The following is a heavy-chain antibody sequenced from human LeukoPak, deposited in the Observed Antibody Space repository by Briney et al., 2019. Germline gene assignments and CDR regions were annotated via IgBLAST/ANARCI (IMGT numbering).Heavy chain of an antibody. CDR3: ARDRAIVVVPAAMNYYYYYGMDV. D-gene: IGHD2-2*01. Sequence: PSQTLSLTCTISGGSISSGDYYWSWIRHPPGEGLEWIGYIYYSGSTYYNPSLKSRVTISVDTSKNQFSLKLSSVTAADTAVYYCARDRAIVVVPAAMNYYYYYGMDVWGQGTTVTVSS. J-gene: IGHJ6*02. V-gene: IGHV4-30-4*08. CDR2: IYYSGST. CDR1: GGSISSGDYY.